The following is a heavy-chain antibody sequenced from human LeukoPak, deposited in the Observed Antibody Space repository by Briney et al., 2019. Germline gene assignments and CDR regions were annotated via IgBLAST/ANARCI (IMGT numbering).Heavy chain of an antibody. CDR1: GGSISSSY. Sequence: PSETLSLTCTVSGGSISSSYWSWIRQPPGKGLEWIGYIYYSGSTNYNPSLKSRVTISVDTSKNQFSLKLSSVTAADTAVYYCAGGTGLGSGSTGGWGQGTLVTVSS. D-gene: IGHD3-10*01. CDR3: AGGTGLGSGSTGG. CDR2: IYYSGST. J-gene: IGHJ4*02. V-gene: IGHV4-59*01.